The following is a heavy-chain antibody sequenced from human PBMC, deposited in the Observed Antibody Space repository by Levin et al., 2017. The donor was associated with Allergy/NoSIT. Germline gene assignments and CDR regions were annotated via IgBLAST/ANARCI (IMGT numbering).Heavy chain of an antibody. CDR1: GGSISSSSYY. Sequence: SQTLSLTCTVSGGSISSSSYYWGWIRQPPGKGLEWIGSIYYSGSTYYNPSLKSRVTISVDTSKNQFSLKLSSVTAADTAVYYCARVRAALGCWFDPWGQGTLVTVSS. CDR2: IYYSGST. V-gene: IGHV4-39*01. CDR3: ARVRAALGCWFDP. D-gene: IGHD1-26*01. J-gene: IGHJ5*02.